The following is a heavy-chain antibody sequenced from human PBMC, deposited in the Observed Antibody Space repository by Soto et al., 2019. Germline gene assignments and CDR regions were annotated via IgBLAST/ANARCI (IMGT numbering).Heavy chain of an antibody. CDR1: GFSLSNGRMG. Sequence: QVTLKESGPVLVKPTETLTLTCTVSGFSLSNGRMGVSWIRQPPGKALGWLAHIFSNDEKSYSTSLKSRLTISKHTSKSQVVLTMTNLDPVDTATYYCVRVTQYTGSGNYDSWGQGTLVTVSS. CDR2: IFSNDEK. J-gene: IGHJ4*02. V-gene: IGHV2-26*01. D-gene: IGHD3-10*01. CDR3: VRVTQYTGSGNYDS.